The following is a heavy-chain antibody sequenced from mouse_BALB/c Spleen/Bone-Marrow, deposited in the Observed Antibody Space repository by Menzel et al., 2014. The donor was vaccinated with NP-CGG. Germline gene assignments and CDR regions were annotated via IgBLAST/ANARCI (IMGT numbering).Heavy chain of an antibody. J-gene: IGHJ2*01. V-gene: IGHV14-3*02. CDR3: ARYYLGNNYFDY. CDR1: GFNIKDTY. Sequence: EVKLQESGAELVKPGASVKLSCTASGFNIKDTYMHWVKQRPEQGLEWIGRIDPANGNTKYDPKFQGKAPITADTSSNTAYLQLSSLASEDTAIYYCARYYLGNNYFDYWGQGTPLTVSS. D-gene: IGHD1-1*01. CDR2: IDPANGNT.